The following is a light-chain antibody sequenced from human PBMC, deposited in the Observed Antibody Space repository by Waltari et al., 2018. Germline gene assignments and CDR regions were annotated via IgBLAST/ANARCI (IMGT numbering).Light chain of an antibody. J-gene: IGLJ3*02. V-gene: IGLV1-40*02. CDR2: GNN. CDR3: QSFDTSLSHGVV. CDR1: SSNIGAGHD. Sequence: QSILTQPPSVSGAPGQRVTISCTGSSSNIGAGHDVHWYQEFPGTGPKLLIYGNNNRPSGVPDRVSGSKSGTSASLTITGRQAEDEADYYCQSFDTSLSHGVVFGGGTKVTVL.